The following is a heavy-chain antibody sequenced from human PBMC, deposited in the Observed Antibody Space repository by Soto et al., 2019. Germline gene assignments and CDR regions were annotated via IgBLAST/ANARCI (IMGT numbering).Heavy chain of an antibody. CDR1: GFTFSSYA. Sequence: QVQLVESGGGVVQPGSSLRLSCAASGFTFSSYAMHWVRQAPGKGLEWVAVTSYDESNKYYADSVKGRFTISRDNSKNTQSLQMNSLRPEDTAVYYCARGIAYYDFWSGFVYWGQGTLITVSS. V-gene: IGHV3-30-3*01. D-gene: IGHD3-3*01. CDR2: TSYDESNK. CDR3: ARGIAYYDFWSGFVY. J-gene: IGHJ4*02.